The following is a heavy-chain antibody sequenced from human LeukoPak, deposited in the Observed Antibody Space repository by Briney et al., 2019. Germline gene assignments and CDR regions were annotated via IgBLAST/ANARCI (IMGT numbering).Heavy chain of an antibody. J-gene: IGHJ4*02. CDR1: GGSFSGYY. Sequence: SETLSLTCAVYGGSFSGYYWSWLRQPPGKGLEWIGEINHSGSTNYNPSLTSRVTISVDTSKNQFSLKLSSVTAADTAVYYCARGITAKRNFDYWGQGTLVTVSS. CDR2: INHSGST. CDR3: ARGITAKRNFDY. D-gene: IGHD3-10*01. V-gene: IGHV4-34*01.